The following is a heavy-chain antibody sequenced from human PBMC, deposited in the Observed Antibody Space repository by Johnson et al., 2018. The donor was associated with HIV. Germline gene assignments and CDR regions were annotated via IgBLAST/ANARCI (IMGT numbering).Heavy chain of an antibody. CDR1: GFTFDDYA. D-gene: IGHD2-2*01. V-gene: IGHV3-9*01. Sequence: VQVVESGGGLIQPGGSLRLFCTASGFTFDDYAMHWVRQAPGKGLEWVSGISWNSGSIGYADSVKGRFTISRDNAKNSLYLQMNSLRAEDTAVYSCARGGPQLRDAFDIWGQGTMVTVSS. CDR2: ISWNSGSI. J-gene: IGHJ3*02. CDR3: ARGGPQLRDAFDI.